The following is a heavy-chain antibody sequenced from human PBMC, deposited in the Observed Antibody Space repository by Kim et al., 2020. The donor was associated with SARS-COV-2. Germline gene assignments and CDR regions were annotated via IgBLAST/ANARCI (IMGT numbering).Heavy chain of an antibody. Sequence: GGSLRLSCAASGFTFSSYGMHWVRQAPGKGLVWVSRINSDGSSTSYADSVKGRFTISRDNSKNTLYLQMNSLRAEDTAVYYCGRAGTLGSSWRTYYFDYWGQGTLVTVSS. J-gene: IGHJ4*02. CDR1: GFTFSSYG. V-gene: IGHV3-74*01. CDR2: INSDGSST. D-gene: IGHD6-13*01. CDR3: GRAGTLGSSWRTYYFDY.